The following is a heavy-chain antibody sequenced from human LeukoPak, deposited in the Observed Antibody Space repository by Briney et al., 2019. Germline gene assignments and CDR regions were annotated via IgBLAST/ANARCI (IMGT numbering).Heavy chain of an antibody. CDR3: ARDLTLGKPDYFDH. CDR1: GFSFTNYD. Sequence: PGGSLRLPCVASGFSFTNYDIHWVRQAPGRGLEWVAVTSLDGSTKLYTDTVRGRFIISRDNSKNTLYLQMDSLRAEDTAVYYCARDLTLGKPDYFDHWGQGTLVTVSS. CDR2: TSLDGSTK. V-gene: IGHV3-30-3*01. D-gene: IGHD7-27*01. J-gene: IGHJ4*02.